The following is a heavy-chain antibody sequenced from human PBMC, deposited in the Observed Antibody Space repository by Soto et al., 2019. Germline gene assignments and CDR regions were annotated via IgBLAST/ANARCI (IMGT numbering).Heavy chain of an antibody. CDR3: VMGGIVVVPAAQY. J-gene: IGHJ4*02. V-gene: IGHV4-4*02. D-gene: IGHD2-2*01. CDR1: GGSISSSNW. CDR2: IYHSGST. Sequence: QVQLQESGPGLVKPSGTLSLTCAVSGGSISSSNWWSWVRQPPGKGLEWIGEIYHSGSTNYNPSLKSRVNISVDKSKNQVSLKLSSVTAADTAVYYCVMGGIVVVPAAQYWGQATLVTVSS.